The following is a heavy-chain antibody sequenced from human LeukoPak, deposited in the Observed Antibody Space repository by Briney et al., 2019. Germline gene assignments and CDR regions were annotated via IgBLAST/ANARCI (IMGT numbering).Heavy chain of an antibody. D-gene: IGHD3-3*01. CDR2: INPNSGGT. J-gene: IGHJ4*02. CDR3: ASRSPFWSGYYSPTFDY. CDR1: GYTFTGYY. V-gene: IGHV1-2*02. Sequence: GASVKVSCKASGYTFTGYYMHWVRQAPGQGLEWMGWINPNSGGTNYAQKFQGRVTMTRDTSISTAYMELSRLRSGDTAVYYCASRSPFWSGYYSPTFDYWGQGTLVTVSS.